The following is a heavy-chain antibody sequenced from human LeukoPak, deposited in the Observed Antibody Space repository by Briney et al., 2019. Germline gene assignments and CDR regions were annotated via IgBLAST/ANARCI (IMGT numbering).Heavy chain of an antibody. CDR2: ISSSSSYI. CDR1: GFTFSSYG. D-gene: IGHD5-18*01. Sequence: PGGSLRLSCAASGFTFSSYGMHWVRQAPGEGLEWVSSISSSSSYIYYADSVKGRFTISRGNAKNSLYLQMNSLRAEDTAVYYCARDVDTAMVPDYWGQGTLVTVSS. CDR3: ARDVDTAMVPDY. J-gene: IGHJ4*02. V-gene: IGHV3-21*01.